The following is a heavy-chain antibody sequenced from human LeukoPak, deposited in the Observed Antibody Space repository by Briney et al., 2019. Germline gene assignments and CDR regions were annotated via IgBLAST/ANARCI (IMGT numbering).Heavy chain of an antibody. CDR1: GFTFSSYA. CDR3: ARDEDLDY. Sequence: GRSLRLSCAASGFTFSSYAMHWVRQAPGKGLEWVANIKQDGSEKYYVDSVKGRFTISRDNAKNSLYLQMNSLRAEDTAVYYCARDEDLDYWGQGTLVTVSS. J-gene: IGHJ4*02. CDR2: IKQDGSEK. D-gene: IGHD3-3*01. V-gene: IGHV3-7*01.